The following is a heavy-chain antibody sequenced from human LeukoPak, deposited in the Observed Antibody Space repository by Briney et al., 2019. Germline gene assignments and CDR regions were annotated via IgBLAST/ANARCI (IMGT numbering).Heavy chain of an antibody. CDR3: ARDRWIGNY. J-gene: IGHJ4*02. Sequence: GGSLRLSCAASGFTFSSYSMNWVRQAPGKGLEWVSSISSSGSTIYYADSVKGRFTISRDNAKNSLYLQMNSLRAEDTAVYYCARDRWIGNYWGQGTLVTVSS. CDR1: GFTFSSYS. D-gene: IGHD5-12*01. CDR2: ISSSGSTI. V-gene: IGHV3-21*04.